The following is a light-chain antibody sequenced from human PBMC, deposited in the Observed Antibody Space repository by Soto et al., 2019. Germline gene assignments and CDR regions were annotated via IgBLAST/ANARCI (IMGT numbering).Light chain of an antibody. CDR3: QQYGSSPWT. Sequence: EVVLTQSPGTLSLSPGERATLSCRASQSVSSNSLAWYQQKPGQAPRLLIYGASSRATGIPDRFSGSGSGTDFTLTISRLEPADFAVYYCQQYGSSPWTFGQGAKVEVK. J-gene: IGKJ1*01. V-gene: IGKV3-20*01. CDR1: QSVSSNS. CDR2: GAS.